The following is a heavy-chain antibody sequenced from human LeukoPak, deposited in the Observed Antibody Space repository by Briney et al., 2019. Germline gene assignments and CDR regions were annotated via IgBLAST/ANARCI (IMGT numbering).Heavy chain of an antibody. J-gene: IGHJ4*02. CDR1: GGSISSYY. CDR3: ARDSGSSRPLEVDY. Sequence: SETLSLTCTVSGGSISSYYWSWIRQPPGKGLEWIGYIYYSGSTNYNPSLKSRVTISVDTSKNQFSLKLSSVTAADTAVYYCARDSGSSRPLEVDYWGQGTLVTVSS. CDR2: IYYSGST. V-gene: IGHV4-59*01. D-gene: IGHD1-26*01.